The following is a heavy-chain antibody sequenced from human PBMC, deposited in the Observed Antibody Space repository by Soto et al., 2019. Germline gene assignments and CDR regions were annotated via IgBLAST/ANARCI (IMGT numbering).Heavy chain of an antibody. CDR2: SYYTGSS. CDR3: ARDLRGYSRYDYLDY. J-gene: IGHJ4*02. D-gene: IGHD5-12*01. Sequence: TLSLTCTVSGGSISSGGYYWSWIRQHPGKGLEWVGYSYYTGSSYYNPSLKSRVTISVDASKYQLSLRLASVTAADTAVYYCARDLRGYSRYDYLDYWGQGIPVTVSS. CDR1: GGSISSGGYY. V-gene: IGHV4-31*03.